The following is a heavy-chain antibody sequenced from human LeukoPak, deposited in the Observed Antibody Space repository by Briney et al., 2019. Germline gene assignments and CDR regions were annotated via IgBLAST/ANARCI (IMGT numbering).Heavy chain of an antibody. CDR2: ISAYNGNT. D-gene: IGHD6-13*01. CDR3: ARDVSYSSLNWFDP. J-gene: IGHJ5*02. CDR1: GGTFSSYA. Sequence: GASVKVSCKASGGTFSSYAISWVRQAPGQGLEWMGWISAYNGNTNYAQKLQGRVTMTTDTSTSTAYMELRSLRSDDTAVYYCARDVSYSSLNWFDPWGQGTLVTVSS. V-gene: IGHV1-18*01.